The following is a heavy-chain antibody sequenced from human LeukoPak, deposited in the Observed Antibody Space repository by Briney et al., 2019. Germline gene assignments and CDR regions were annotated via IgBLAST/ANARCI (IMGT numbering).Heavy chain of an antibody. J-gene: IGHJ4*02. CDR1: GFTFSSYG. Sequence: PGGSLRLSCAASGFTFSSYGMHWVRQAPGKGLEWVAVIWYDGSNKYYADSVKGRFTISRDNSKNTLYLQMNSLRAEDTAVYYCARDSLDDSSGYLVDYWGQGTLVTVSS. CDR3: ARDSLDDSSGYLVDY. D-gene: IGHD3-22*01. CDR2: IWYDGSNK. V-gene: IGHV3-33*01.